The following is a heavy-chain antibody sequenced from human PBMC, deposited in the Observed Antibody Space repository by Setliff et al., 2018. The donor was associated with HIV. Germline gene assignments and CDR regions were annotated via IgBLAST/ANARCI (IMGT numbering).Heavy chain of an antibody. J-gene: IGHJ4*02. CDR1: GYTFTSYG. CDR2: ISAYNGNT. V-gene: IGHV1-18*01. CDR3: ARDPPSSGWYRADY. D-gene: IGHD6-19*01. Sequence: EASVKVSCKASGYTFTSYGISRVRQAPGQGLEWMGWISAYNGNTDYAQKLQGRVTLTTDTSTSTAYMELRSLRSDDTAVYYCARDPPSSGWYRADYWGQGTLVTVSS.